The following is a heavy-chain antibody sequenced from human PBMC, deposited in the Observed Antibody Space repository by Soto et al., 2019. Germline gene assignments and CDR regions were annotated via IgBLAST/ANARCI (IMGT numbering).Heavy chain of an antibody. CDR1: GGSINSDGYY. Sequence: QVQLQESGPGQVKPSQTLSLTCTVSGGSINSDGYYWSWMRQHPGKGLEWIGYIYYSGSTSFYNPSLKSRVTISLDTSKNQFSLRLSSVTAADTAVYYCARSPGLYLDYWGQGTLVTVSS. D-gene: IGHD3-22*01. J-gene: IGHJ4*02. CDR2: IYYSGSTS. CDR3: ARSPGLYLDY. V-gene: IGHV4-31*03.